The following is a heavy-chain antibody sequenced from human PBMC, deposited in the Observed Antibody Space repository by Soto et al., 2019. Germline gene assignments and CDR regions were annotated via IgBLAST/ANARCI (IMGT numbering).Heavy chain of an antibody. CDR2: IYHSGST. CDR1: GGSISSGGYS. J-gene: IGHJ5*02. D-gene: IGHD3-22*01. Sequence: SETLSLTCAVSGGSISSGGYSWSWIRQPPGKGLEWIGYIYHSGSTYYNPSLKSRVTISVDRSKNQFSLKLSSVTAADTAVYYCARDGARYYDSSGYSAGSWFDPWGQGTLVTVSS. V-gene: IGHV4-30-2*01. CDR3: ARDGARYYDSSGYSAGSWFDP.